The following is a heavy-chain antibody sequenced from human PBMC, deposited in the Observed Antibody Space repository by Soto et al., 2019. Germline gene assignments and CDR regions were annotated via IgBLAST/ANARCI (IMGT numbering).Heavy chain of an antibody. Sequence: SETLSLTCTVSGGSVSSGSYYWSWIRQPPGKGLEWIGYIYYSGSTNYNPSLKSRVTISVDTSKNQFSLKLSSVTAADTAVYYCARVDIRGNSEIDYWGQGTLVTVSS. CDR3: ARVDIRGNSEIDY. V-gene: IGHV4-61*01. J-gene: IGHJ4*02. CDR2: IYYSGST. D-gene: IGHD2-2*03. CDR1: GGSVSSGSYY.